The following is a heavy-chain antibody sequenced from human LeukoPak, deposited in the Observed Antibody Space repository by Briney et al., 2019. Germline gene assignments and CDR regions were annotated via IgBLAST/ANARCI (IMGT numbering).Heavy chain of an antibody. V-gene: IGHV1-18*01. CDR1: GYTFTSYG. D-gene: IGHD6-13*01. CDR3: ARGTSIRYSSSWYHGMDV. CDR2: ISAYNGNT. Sequence: GASVEVSCKASGYTFTSYGISWVRQAPGQGLEWMGWISAYNGNTNYAQKLQGRVTMTTDTSTSTAYMELRSLRSDDTAVYYCARGTSIRYSSSWYHGMDVWGQGTTVTVSS. J-gene: IGHJ6*02.